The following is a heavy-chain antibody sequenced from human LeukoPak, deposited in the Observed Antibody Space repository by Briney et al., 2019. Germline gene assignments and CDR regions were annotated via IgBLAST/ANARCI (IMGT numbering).Heavy chain of an antibody. J-gene: IGHJ6*02. CDR1: GGSMSSYY. D-gene: IGHD1-7*01. Sequence: SETLSLTCTVSGGSMSSYYWRWIRQPLRKGLEWIGYIYYSGSTNYNPSLKSRVTISVDTSKNQFSLKLSSVTAADTAVYYCARDNWNYGSSMDVWGQGTTVTVSS. V-gene: IGHV4-59*01. CDR3: ARDNWNYGSSMDV. CDR2: IYYSGST.